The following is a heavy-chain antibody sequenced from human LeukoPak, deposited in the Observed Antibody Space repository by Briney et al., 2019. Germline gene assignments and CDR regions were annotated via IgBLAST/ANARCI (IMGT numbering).Heavy chain of an antibody. D-gene: IGHD3-16*01. Sequence: PSETLSLTCTVSGGSISSSSYYWGWIRQPPGKGLEWIGEIYHSGSTNYNPSLKSRVTISVDKSKNQFSLKLSSVTAADTAVYYCARESSHYVFDYWGQGTLVTVSS. CDR1: GGSISSSSYY. CDR3: ARESSHYVFDY. V-gene: IGHV4-39*07. CDR2: IYHSGST. J-gene: IGHJ4*02.